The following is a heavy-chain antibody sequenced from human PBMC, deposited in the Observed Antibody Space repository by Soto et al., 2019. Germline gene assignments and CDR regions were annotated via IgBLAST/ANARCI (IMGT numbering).Heavy chain of an antibody. CDR1: GGTFSGYV. CDR3: ATPGIGVSIPPYFDN. V-gene: IGHV1-69*01. CDR2: FVPLFETT. J-gene: IGHJ4*02. Sequence: QLVQSGSEVQKPGSSVKVSCQASGGTFSGYVVTWVRQAPGQGLEWMGEFVPLFETTNYAQRFSGRITITAEESTRTAYMELRTLRSADTAVYYCATPGIGVSIPPYFDNWGQGTLVTVSS. D-gene: IGHD3-16*01.